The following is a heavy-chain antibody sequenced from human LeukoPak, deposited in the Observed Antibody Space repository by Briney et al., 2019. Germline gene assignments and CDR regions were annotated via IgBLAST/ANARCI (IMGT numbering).Heavy chain of an antibody. CDR2: IRSKAYGGTT. Sequence: GGSLRLSCTASGFTFGDYAMSWVRQAPGKGLEWVGFIRSKAYGGTTEYAASVKGRFTISRDDSKSIAYLQMNSLKTEDTAVYYCTRDPLSGSYYYYYMDVWGKGTTVTVSS. CDR1: GFTFGDYA. CDR3: TRDPLSGSYYYYYMDV. V-gene: IGHV3-49*04. D-gene: IGHD1-26*01. J-gene: IGHJ6*03.